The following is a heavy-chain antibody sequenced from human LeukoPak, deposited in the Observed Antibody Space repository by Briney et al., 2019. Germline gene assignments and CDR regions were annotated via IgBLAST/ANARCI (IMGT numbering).Heavy chain of an antibody. CDR3: ARIRVGAHQLEY. D-gene: IGHD1-26*01. Sequence: GGSLRLSCAAPGFTFSSYWVNWVRQAPGQGLVWLSRINDVGRDISYADSVKGRFTSSRDNAKNTLYLQMNSLRAEDTAVYYCARIRVGAHQLEYWGQGTLVTVSS. V-gene: IGHV3-74*01. J-gene: IGHJ4*02. CDR2: INDVGRDI. CDR1: GFTFSSYW.